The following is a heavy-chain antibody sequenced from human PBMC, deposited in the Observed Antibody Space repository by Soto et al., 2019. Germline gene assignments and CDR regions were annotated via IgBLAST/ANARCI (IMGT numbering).Heavy chain of an antibody. J-gene: IGHJ4*02. Sequence: EASVKVSCKASGYTFTDYYVHWVRQAPGQGLEWMGWINPNSGGTKSAQKFQGRVTMTRDTSISTAYMELSRLRSDDTAVYYCARRKGDYYDSSGYHYYFDYWGQGTLVTVSS. CDR1: GYTFTDYY. CDR2: INPNSGGT. V-gene: IGHV1-2*02. D-gene: IGHD3-22*01. CDR3: ARRKGDYYDSSGYHYYFDY.